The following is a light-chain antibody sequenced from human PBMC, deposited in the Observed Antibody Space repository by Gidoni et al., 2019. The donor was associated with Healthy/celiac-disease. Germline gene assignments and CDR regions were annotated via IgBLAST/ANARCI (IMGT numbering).Light chain of an antibody. CDR3: QAWDSSTVV. CDR1: KLGDKY. J-gene: IGLJ1*01. Sequence: SVSVSPGQTASITCSGDKLGDKYACWYQQKPGQSPVLVIYQDSKRPSGIPERFSGSNSGNTATLTISGTQAMDEADYYCQAWDSSTVVFGTGTKVTVL. V-gene: IGLV3-1*01. CDR2: QDS.